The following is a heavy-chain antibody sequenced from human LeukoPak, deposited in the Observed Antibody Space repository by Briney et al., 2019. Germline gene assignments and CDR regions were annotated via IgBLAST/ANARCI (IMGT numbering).Heavy chain of an antibody. J-gene: IGHJ4*02. V-gene: IGHV4-61*02. CDR2: IYTSGIT. Sequence: SETPSLTCTVSGGSIATSNYYWSWIRQPAGKGLEWIGRIYTSGITRYNPSLNRRVTISEDTSKNQFSLKLTSVTAADTAVYYCARARLFGSGSYWDYWGQGTLVTVSA. CDR3: ARARLFGSGSYWDY. CDR1: GGSIATSNYY. D-gene: IGHD3-10*01.